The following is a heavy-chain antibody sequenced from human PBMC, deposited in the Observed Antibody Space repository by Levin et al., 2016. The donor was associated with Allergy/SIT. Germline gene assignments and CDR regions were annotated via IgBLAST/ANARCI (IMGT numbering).Heavy chain of an antibody. Sequence: WIRQPPGKGLEWVAVISYDGSNKYYADSVKGRFTISRDNSKNTLYLQMNSLRAEDTAVYYCAKWIVLRGYYYYGMDVWGQGTTVTVSS. V-gene: IGHV3-30*18. CDR2: ISYDGSNK. CDR3: AKWIVLRGYYYYGMDV. D-gene: IGHD2-15*01. J-gene: IGHJ6*02.